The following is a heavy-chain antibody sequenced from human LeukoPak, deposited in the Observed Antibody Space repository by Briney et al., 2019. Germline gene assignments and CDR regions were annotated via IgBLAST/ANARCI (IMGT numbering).Heavy chain of an antibody. D-gene: IGHD2-2*01. J-gene: IGHJ4*02. CDR1: GFIFSSYG. CDR2: IRYDESNK. CDR3: CSSNCYLDY. Sequence: GGSLRLSCAASGFIFSSYGMHWVRQAPGKGLEWVAFIRYDESNKYYADSVKGRFTISRDNSKNTLYLQMNSLRAEDTAVYYCCSSNCYLDYWGQGTLVTVSS. V-gene: IGHV3-30*02.